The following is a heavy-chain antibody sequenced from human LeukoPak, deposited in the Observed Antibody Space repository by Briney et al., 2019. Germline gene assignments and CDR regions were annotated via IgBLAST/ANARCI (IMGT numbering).Heavy chain of an antibody. CDR3: ARGDHHYYDSSGYSHFDY. CDR2: IWYDGSNK. CDR1: AFTFGNCG. V-gene: IGHV3-33*08. Sequence: GGSLRLSCAGSAFTFGNCGMLWVRRGPVKGLERVAVIWYDGSNKYYADSVKGRFTISRDNSKNTLYLQMNSLRAEDTAVYYCARGDHHYYDSSGYSHFDYWGQGTLVTVSS. J-gene: IGHJ4*02. D-gene: IGHD3-22*01.